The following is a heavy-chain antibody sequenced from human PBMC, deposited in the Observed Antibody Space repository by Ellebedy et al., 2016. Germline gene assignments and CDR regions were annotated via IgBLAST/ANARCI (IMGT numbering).Heavy chain of an antibody. V-gene: IGHV3-23*01. CDR1: GFTFSSYA. Sequence: GESLKISXAAPGFTFSSYAMSWVRQAPGKGLEWVSAINYSGGSPYYADSVKGRFTISRDNSKNTLYLQMNSLRAEDTAVYYCATPQSYYDSSGYYGALDYWGQGTLVTVSS. J-gene: IGHJ4*02. CDR3: ATPQSYYDSSGYYGALDY. D-gene: IGHD3-22*01. CDR2: INYSGGSP.